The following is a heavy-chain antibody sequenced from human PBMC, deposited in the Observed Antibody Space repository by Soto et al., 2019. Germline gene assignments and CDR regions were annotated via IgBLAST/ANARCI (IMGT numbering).Heavy chain of an antibody. D-gene: IGHD2-15*01. CDR3: ASYSLYVLDV. V-gene: IGHV4-30-4*01. CDR2: IYYSGNT. CDR1: GGSTSSGYYY. Sequence: PSETLSLTCSVSGGSTSSGYYYWSWIRQPPGKGLEWIGNIYYSGNTYYNPSLKSRLIIPIDTPKNQFSLKVGSVTAADTAVYYCASYSLYVLDVWGQGTTVTVSS. J-gene: IGHJ6*02.